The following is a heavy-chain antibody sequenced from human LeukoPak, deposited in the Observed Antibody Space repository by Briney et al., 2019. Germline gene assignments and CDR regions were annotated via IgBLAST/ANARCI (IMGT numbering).Heavy chain of an antibody. V-gene: IGHV1-2*02. D-gene: IGHD5-12*01. J-gene: IGHJ6*03. CDR1: GYTFTGYY. CDR3: ARGGYDYWGPIYYYYYMDV. Sequence: GASVKVSCKASGYTFTGYYMHWVRQAPGQGLEWMGWINPNSGGTNYAQKFQGRVTMTRDTSISTAYMELSRLRSEDTAVYYCARGGYDYWGPIYYYYYMDVWGKGTTVTISS. CDR2: INPNSGGT.